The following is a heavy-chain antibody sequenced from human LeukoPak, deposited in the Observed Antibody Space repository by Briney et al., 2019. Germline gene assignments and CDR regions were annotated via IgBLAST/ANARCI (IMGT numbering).Heavy chain of an antibody. Sequence: SETLSLTCTVSGGSISSYYWSWIRQPPEKGLEWIGYIYYSGSTNYNPSLKSRVTISVDTSKNQFSLKLSSVTAADTAVYYCARLPIAAAGPSFDYWGQGTLVTVSS. CDR3: ARLPIAAAGPSFDY. CDR1: GGSISSYY. V-gene: IGHV4-59*08. J-gene: IGHJ4*02. CDR2: IYYSGST. D-gene: IGHD6-13*01.